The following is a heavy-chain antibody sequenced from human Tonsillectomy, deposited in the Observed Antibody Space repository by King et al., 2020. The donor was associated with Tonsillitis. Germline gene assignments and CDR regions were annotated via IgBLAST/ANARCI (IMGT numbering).Heavy chain of an antibody. CDR1: GFTFRDYA. CDR3: AKVHLGGFDAFDV. V-gene: IGHV3-9*01. Sequence: VQLVQSGGALVQPGRSLRLSCAASGFTFRDYAMYWVRQVPGKGLEWVSTISYNGIAYAESVKGRFTISRDDSNDSLYLHMTSLRSEDTALYYCAKVHLGGFDAFDVWGQGTMVTVSS. J-gene: IGHJ3*01. D-gene: IGHD2-15*01. CDR2: ISYNGI.